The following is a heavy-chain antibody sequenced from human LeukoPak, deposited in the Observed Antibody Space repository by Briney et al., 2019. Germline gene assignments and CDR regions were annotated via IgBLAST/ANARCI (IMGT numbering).Heavy chain of an antibody. J-gene: IGHJ6*03. CDR3: ARVPKVDTAMVIYYYYYMDV. CDR2: INPNSGGT. D-gene: IGHD5-18*01. V-gene: IGHV1-2*02. CDR1: GYTFTGYY. Sequence: ASVKVSCKASGYTFTGYYMHWVRQAPGQGLEWMGWINPNSGGTNYAQKLQGRVTMTTDTSTSTAYMELRSLRSDDTAVYYCARVPKVDTAMVIYYYYYMDVWGKGTTVTVSS.